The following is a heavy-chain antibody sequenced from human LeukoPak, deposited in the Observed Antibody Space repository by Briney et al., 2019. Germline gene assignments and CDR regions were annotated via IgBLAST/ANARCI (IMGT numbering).Heavy chain of an antibody. J-gene: IGHJ5*02. Sequence: GGSLRLSCEGSGFTFGDYGVGWFRQAPGKGLQWVTSIRSNTYGGSTEYVPSVKGRFTISRDDSNSIAYLQMNSLKAEDTPIYYCARVSRGGITASWFDPWGQGTLVTVSS. CDR2: IRSNTYGGST. D-gene: IGHD6-13*01. CDR3: ARVSRGGITASWFDP. CDR1: GFTFGDYG. V-gene: IGHV3-49*03.